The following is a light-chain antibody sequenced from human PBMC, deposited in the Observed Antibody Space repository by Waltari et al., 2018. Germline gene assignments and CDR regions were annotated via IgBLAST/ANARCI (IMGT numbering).Light chain of an antibody. Sequence: QSALTQPASVSGSPGQSITISCTTTSNDIGSYNLVSWYQQHPGKAPKLMIYEASKGPSGVSNRFSGSKSGNTASLTISGLQAEDEADYYCCSYAGSHTWVFGGGTQLTVL. V-gene: IGLV2-23*01. J-gene: IGLJ3*02. CDR2: EAS. CDR3: CSYAGSHTWV. CDR1: SNDIGSYNL.